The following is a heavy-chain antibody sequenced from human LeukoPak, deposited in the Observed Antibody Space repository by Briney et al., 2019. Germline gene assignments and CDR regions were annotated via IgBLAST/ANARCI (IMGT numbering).Heavy chain of an antibody. CDR1: GFTFSSYG. J-gene: IGHJ4*02. CDR2: IWYDGSNK. Sequence: GGSLRLSCAASGFTFSSYGMHWVRQAPGKGLEWVAVIWYDGSNKYYADSVKGRFTISRDNSKNTLYLQMNSLRAEDTAVYYCARDSSYYDFWSGYYPTGLFDYWGQGTLVTVSS. CDR3: ARDSSYYDFWSGYYPTGLFDY. D-gene: IGHD3-3*01. V-gene: IGHV3-33*01.